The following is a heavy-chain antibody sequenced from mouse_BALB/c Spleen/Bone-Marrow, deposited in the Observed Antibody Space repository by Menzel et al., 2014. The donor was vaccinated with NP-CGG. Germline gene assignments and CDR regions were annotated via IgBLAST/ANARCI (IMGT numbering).Heavy chain of an antibody. J-gene: IGHJ3*01. CDR2: IDPANGNT. D-gene: IGHD2-14*01. CDR3: ARGYDEGFAY. Sequence: VQLQESGAELVKPGASVKLSCTASGFNIKDTYMHWVKQRPEQGLEWIGRIDPANGNTKYDPKSQGKATITADTSSNTAYLQLSSLTSEDTAVYYCARGYDEGFAYWGQGTLVTVSA. V-gene: IGHV14-3*02. CDR1: GFNIKDTY.